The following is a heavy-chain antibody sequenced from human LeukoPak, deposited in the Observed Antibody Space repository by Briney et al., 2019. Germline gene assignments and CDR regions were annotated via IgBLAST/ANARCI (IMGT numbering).Heavy chain of an antibody. V-gene: IGHV3-30-3*01. CDR2: ISYDGSNK. CDR3: ARDNREQQLVPPTFDY. J-gene: IGHJ4*02. CDR1: GFTFSSYA. D-gene: IGHD6-13*01. Sequence: GGSLRLSCAASGFTFSSYAMHWVRHAPGKGLEWVAVISYDGSNKYYADSVKGRFTISRDNSKNTLYLQMNSLRAEDTAVYYCARDNREQQLVPPTFDYWGQGTLVTVSS.